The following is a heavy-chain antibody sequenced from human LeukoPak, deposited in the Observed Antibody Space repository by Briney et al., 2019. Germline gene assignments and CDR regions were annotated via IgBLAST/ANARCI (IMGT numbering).Heavy chain of an antibody. Sequence: SETLSLTCTVSGGSISGGSYYWSWIRQPAGKGLEWIGRFYTSGSTDYNPSLKSRVTISVDTSKNQFSLKLSSVTAADTAVYYCAREPHPYQGYCSGGSCYSNYYYYMDVWGKGTTVTVSS. V-gene: IGHV4-61*02. CDR3: AREPHPYQGYCSGGSCYSNYYYYMDV. J-gene: IGHJ6*03. CDR1: GGSISGGSYY. CDR2: FYTSGST. D-gene: IGHD2-15*01.